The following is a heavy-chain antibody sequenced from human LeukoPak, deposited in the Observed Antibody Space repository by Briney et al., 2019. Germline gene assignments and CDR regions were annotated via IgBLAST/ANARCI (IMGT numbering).Heavy chain of an antibody. J-gene: IGHJ4*02. Sequence: PGGSLRLSCAASGFPFSSYSMYWVRQAPGKGLEWVSSISSSSSYIYYADSVKGRFTISRDNAKTSLYLQMNSLRAEDTAVYYCARDSYDSSGGSYYFDSWGQGTLVTVSS. D-gene: IGHD3-22*01. CDR2: ISSSSSYI. V-gene: IGHV3-21*01. CDR3: ARDSYDSSGGSYYFDS. CDR1: GFPFSSYS.